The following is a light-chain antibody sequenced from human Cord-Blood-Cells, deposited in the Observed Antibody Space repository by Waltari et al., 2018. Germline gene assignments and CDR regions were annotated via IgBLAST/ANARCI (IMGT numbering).Light chain of an antibody. CDR2: GAS. V-gene: IGKV3-15*01. CDR1: PSVTSN. J-gene: IGKJ1*01. Sequence: EIVMTQSPATLSVSPGERATLSCRASPSVTSNLAWYPQKPGPAPRLLIYGASTRATGIPARFSGSGSGTEFTLTISSLQSEDFAVYYCQQYNNWPPWTFGQGTKVEIK. CDR3: QQYNNWPPWT.